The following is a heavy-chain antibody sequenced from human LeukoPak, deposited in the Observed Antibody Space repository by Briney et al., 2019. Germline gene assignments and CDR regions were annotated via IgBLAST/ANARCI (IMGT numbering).Heavy chain of an antibody. Sequence: SGPALVKPTQTLTLTCTFSGFSLSTSGMRVGWIRQPPGKALEWLARIDWDDDKFYNTSLKTRLTISKDTSKNQVVLTMTNMDPVDTATYYCARIPTYGDYAYFDYWGQGTLVTVSS. CDR1: GFSLSTSGMR. V-gene: IGHV2-70*04. J-gene: IGHJ4*02. D-gene: IGHD4-17*01. CDR2: IDWDDDK. CDR3: ARIPTYGDYAYFDY.